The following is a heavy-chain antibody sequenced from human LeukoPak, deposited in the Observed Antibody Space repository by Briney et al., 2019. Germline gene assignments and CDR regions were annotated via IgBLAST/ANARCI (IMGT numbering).Heavy chain of an antibody. CDR1: GGSFSGYY. CDR2: INHSGST. CDR3: ARSGYYDSSGYFDY. D-gene: IGHD3-22*01. Sequence: PSETLSLTCAVYGGSFSGYYWSWIRQPPGKGLEWIGEINHSGSTNYNPSLKSRVTISVDTSKSQFSLKLSSVTAADTAVYYCARSGYYDSSGYFDYWGQGALVTVFS. V-gene: IGHV4-34*01. J-gene: IGHJ4*02.